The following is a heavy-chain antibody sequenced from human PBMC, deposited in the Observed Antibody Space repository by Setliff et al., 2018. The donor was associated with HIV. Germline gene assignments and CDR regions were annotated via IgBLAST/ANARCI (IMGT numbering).Heavy chain of an antibody. Sequence: SETLSLTCAVYGGSFSAYYWSWIRQPPGKGLEWIGEINHSGSTNYNPSLKSRVTISVDTSKNQFSLKLSSVTAADTAVYYCARTPEDYDQYFFDRWGQGTLVTVSS. CDR1: GGSFSAYY. J-gene: IGHJ4*02. CDR3: ARTPEDYDQYFFDR. V-gene: IGHV4-34*01. D-gene: IGHD3-22*01. CDR2: INHSGST.